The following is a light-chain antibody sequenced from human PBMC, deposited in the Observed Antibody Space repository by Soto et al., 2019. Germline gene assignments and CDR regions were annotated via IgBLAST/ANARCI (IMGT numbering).Light chain of an antibody. CDR2: GAS. J-gene: IGKJ1*01. Sequence: EIVLTQSPGTLSLSPGERASLSCRASQSVSSSYLAWYQQRPGQAPRLLIYGASSRATGIPDRFSGSGSGTDFTLTISRLEPEDFAVYYCNHYGSSPQTFGQGTKVEIK. CDR3: NHYGSSPQT. V-gene: IGKV3-20*01. CDR1: QSVSSSY.